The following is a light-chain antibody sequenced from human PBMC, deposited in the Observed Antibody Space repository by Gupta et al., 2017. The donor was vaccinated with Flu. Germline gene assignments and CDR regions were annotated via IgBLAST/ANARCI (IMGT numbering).Light chain of an antibody. V-gene: IGLV3-1*01. J-gene: IGLJ1*01. Sequence: SYDLTHPPSVSVSPGQSATITCSGDKLGHKYASWYQQKPGQSPLLIIYQDTKRPSGIPERFSASNSGNTATLTISGTQPMDEAEYYCQAWDSSTYVFGTGTKVTVL. CDR3: QAWDSSTYV. CDR2: QDT. CDR1: KLGHKY.